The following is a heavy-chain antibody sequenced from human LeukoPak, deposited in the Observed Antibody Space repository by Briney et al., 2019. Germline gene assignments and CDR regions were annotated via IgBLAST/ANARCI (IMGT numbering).Heavy chain of an antibody. D-gene: IGHD1-26*01. Sequence: SETLSLTCAVSGYSISSGYFWGWIRPPPGKGLEWIGFIYHSGSTYYNPSLKSRVTISVDTSKNQFSLKLSSVTAADTAVYYCARRGSGSYYFDYWGQGTLVTVSS. J-gene: IGHJ4*02. CDR2: IYHSGST. CDR1: GYSISSGYF. CDR3: ARRGSGSYYFDY. V-gene: IGHV4-38-2*01.